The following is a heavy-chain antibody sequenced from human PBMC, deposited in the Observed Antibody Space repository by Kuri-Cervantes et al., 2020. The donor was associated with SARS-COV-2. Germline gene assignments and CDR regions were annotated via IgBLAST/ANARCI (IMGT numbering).Heavy chain of an antibody. CDR3: ARAPGFGELIYPTYYYYYHMDV. V-gene: IGHV1-2*02. Sequence: ASVKVSCKASGYTFTGYYMHWVRQAPGQGLEWMGWINPNSGGTNYAQKFQGRVTMTMDTSISTAYMELGRLRSDDTAVYDCARAPGFGELIYPTYYYYYHMDVWGKGTTVTVSS. D-gene: IGHD3-10*01. CDR1: GYTFTGYY. CDR2: INPNSGGT. J-gene: IGHJ6*03.